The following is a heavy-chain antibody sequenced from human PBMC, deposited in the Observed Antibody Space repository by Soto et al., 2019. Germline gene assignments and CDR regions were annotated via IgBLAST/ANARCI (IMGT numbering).Heavy chain of an antibody. Sequence: EVQLVESGGGLVQPGGSLRLSCAASGFTFSRNAMHWFRQAPGKGLEYVSAISSNGGSTYYGNSVKGRFTISRDNSKNTLYLQMGSLRAEDMAVYYCARGGSDYYFDYWGQGTLVTVSS. CDR1: GFTFSRNA. V-gene: IGHV3-64*01. CDR3: ARGGSDYYFDY. D-gene: IGHD2-21*02. CDR2: ISSNGGST. J-gene: IGHJ4*02.